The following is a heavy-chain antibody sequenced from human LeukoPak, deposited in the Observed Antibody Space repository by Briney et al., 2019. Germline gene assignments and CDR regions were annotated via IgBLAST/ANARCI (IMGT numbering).Heavy chain of an antibody. Sequence: GGSLRLSCAASGFTLSDYYMSWIRQAPGKGLEWVSYISSSGSTIYYADSVKGRFTISRDNAKNSLYLQMNSLRAEDTAVYYCASVIAADYMDVWGKGTTVTVSS. D-gene: IGHD6-13*01. CDR2: ISSSGSTI. J-gene: IGHJ6*03. CDR3: ASVIAADYMDV. V-gene: IGHV3-11*04. CDR1: GFTLSDYY.